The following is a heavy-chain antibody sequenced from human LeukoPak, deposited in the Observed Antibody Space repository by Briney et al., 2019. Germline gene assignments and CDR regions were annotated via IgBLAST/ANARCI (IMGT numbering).Heavy chain of an antibody. Sequence: ASVNVSCKASGGTFSSYAISWVRQAPGQGLEWMGGIIPIFGTANYAQKFQGRVTITADESTSTAYMELSSLRSEDTAVYYCARYRDYGDYFYWGQGTLVTVSS. CDR1: GGTFSSYA. D-gene: IGHD4-17*01. CDR3: ARYRDYGDYFY. CDR2: IIPIFGTA. J-gene: IGHJ4*02. V-gene: IGHV1-69*13.